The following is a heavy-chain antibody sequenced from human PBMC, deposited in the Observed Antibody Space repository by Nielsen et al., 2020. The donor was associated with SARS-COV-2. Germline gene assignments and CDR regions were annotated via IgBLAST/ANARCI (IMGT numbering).Heavy chain of an antibody. J-gene: IGHJ5*02. D-gene: IGHD2-15*01. CDR1: GYKFSNYY. CDR3: AGGWPARLDP. V-gene: IGHV1-46*01. CDR2: INPGGGAT. Sequence: ASVKVSCKASGYKFSNYYMYWVRQAPGQGLEWLGMINPGGGATYYPRKFQGRVTMTRDTSTSTVYMELSSLRSDDTAVYYCAGGWPARLDPWGQGTPVTVSS.